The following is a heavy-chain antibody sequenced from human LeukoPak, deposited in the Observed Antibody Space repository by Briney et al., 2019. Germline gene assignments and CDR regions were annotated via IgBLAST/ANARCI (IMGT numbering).Heavy chain of an antibody. Sequence: GGSLRLSCAASGFTFSSYAMSWVRQAPGKGLEWVSAISGSGGSTYYADSVKGRFTISRDNSKNTLYLQMNSLRAEDTAVYYCAGDCSSTSCCSPWGQGTLVTVSS. D-gene: IGHD2-2*01. V-gene: IGHV3-23*01. CDR3: AGDCSSTSCCSP. CDR1: GFTFSSYA. CDR2: ISGSGGST. J-gene: IGHJ4*02.